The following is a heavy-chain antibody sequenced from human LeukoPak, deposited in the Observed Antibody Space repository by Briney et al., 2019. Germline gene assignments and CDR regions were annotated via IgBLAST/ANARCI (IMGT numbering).Heavy chain of an antibody. D-gene: IGHD2-2*01. J-gene: IGHJ4*02. V-gene: IGHV4-34*01. CDR2: INHSGST. CDR3: ASGEAIDYFDY. Sequence: SETLSLTCAVYGGSFSGYYWSWIRQPPGKGLEWIGEINHSGSTNYNPSLKSRVTISVDTSKNQFSLKLSSVTAADTAVYYCASGEAIDYFDYWGQGTLVTVSS. CDR1: GGSFSGYY.